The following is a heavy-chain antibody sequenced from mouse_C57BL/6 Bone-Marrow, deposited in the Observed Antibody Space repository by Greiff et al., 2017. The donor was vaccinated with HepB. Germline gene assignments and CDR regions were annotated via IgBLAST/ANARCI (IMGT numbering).Heavy chain of an antibody. D-gene: IGHD2-4*01. CDR1: GFTFSDYY. Sequence: DVKLVESGGGLVQPGGSLKLSCAASGFTFSDYYMYWVRQTPEKRLEWVAYISNGGGSTYYPDTVKGRFTISRDNAKNTLYLQMSRLKSEDTAMYYCARHGDYDPLYWYFDVWGTGTTVTVSS. CDR2: ISNGGGST. V-gene: IGHV5-12*01. J-gene: IGHJ1*03. CDR3: ARHGDYDPLYWYFDV.